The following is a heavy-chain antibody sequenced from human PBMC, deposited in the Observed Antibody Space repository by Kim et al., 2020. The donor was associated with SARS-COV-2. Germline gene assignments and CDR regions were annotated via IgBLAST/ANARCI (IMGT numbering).Heavy chain of an antibody. CDR2: ISYDGSNK. CDR3: AREGGITIFGVVIPKDYYYGMDV. CDR1: GFTFSSYA. J-gene: IGHJ6*02. Sequence: GGSLRLSCAASGFTFSSYAMHWVRQAPGKGLEWVAVISYDGSNKYYAASVKGRFTISRDNSKNTLYLQMNSLRAEDTAVYYCAREGGITIFGVVIPKDYYYGMDVWGQGTTVTVSS. D-gene: IGHD3-3*01. V-gene: IGHV3-30*04.